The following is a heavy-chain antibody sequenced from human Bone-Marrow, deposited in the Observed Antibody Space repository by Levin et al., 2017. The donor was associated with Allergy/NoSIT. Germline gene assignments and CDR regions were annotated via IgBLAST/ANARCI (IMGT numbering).Heavy chain of an antibody. Sequence: GESLKISCKASGYTFTSYDINWVRQATGQGLEWMGWMNPNSGNTGYAQKFQGRVTMTRNTSISTAYMELSSLRSEDTAVYYCAIPTHYDYVWGSYRTYYYYYGMDVWGQGTTVTVSS. CDR3: AIPTHYDYVWGSYRTYYYYYGMDV. D-gene: IGHD3-16*02. J-gene: IGHJ6*02. CDR2: MNPNSGNT. V-gene: IGHV1-8*01. CDR1: GYTFTSYD.